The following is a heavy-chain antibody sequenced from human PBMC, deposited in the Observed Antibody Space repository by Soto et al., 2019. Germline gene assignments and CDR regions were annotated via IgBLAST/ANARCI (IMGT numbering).Heavy chain of an antibody. D-gene: IGHD3-10*01. CDR2: ISYDGSNK. Sequence: QVQLVESGGGVVQPGRSLRLSCAASGFTFSSYAMHWVRQAPGKGLEWVAVISYDGSNKYYADSVKGRFTTSRDNSKNTLYLQMNSLRAEDTAVYYCARDSPYGSGSYYDHWGKGPLVTVSS. V-gene: IGHV3-30-3*01. J-gene: IGHJ4*02. CDR1: GFTFSSYA. CDR3: ARDSPYGSGSYYDH.